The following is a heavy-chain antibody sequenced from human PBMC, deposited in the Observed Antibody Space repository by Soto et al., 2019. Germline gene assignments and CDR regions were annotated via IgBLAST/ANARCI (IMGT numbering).Heavy chain of an antibody. V-gene: IGHV3-23*01. J-gene: IGHJ6*02. D-gene: IGHD6-19*01. CDR1: GFTFSSYA. CDR2: ISDSGGST. Sequence: EVQLLESGGGLVQPGGSLRLSCAASGFTFSSYAMTWVRQAPGKGLEWVSTISDSGGSTYYADSVKGRFTISRDNSKNTLYLQMSSLRGEDTAVYYCATPQWQRYYYGMDVWGQGTTVTVSS. CDR3: ATPQWQRYYYGMDV.